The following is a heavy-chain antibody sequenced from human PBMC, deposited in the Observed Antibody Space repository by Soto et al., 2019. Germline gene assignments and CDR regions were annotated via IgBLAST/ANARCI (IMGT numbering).Heavy chain of an antibody. Sequence: ASVKVSCKASGYTFTGYAMHWVRQAPGQGLEWMGWISAYNGNTNYAQKLQGRVTMTTDTSTSTAYMELRSLRSDDTAVYYCARGAAAAGPFDYWGQGTLVTVSS. J-gene: IGHJ4*02. CDR1: GYTFTGYA. V-gene: IGHV1-18*01. CDR2: ISAYNGNT. D-gene: IGHD6-13*01. CDR3: ARGAAAAGPFDY.